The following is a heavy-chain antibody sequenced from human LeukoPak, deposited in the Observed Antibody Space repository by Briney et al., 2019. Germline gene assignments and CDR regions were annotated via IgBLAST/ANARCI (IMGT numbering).Heavy chain of an antibody. D-gene: IGHD5-12*01. CDR3: ARGQDIVATMGGRYYYYYMDV. CDR2: IFPIFGTA. V-gene: IGHV1-69*05. CDR1: GGTFTSYA. J-gene: IGHJ6*03. Sequence: SVKVSCKASGGTFTSYAVSWVRQAPGQGLEWMGGIFPIFGTANSAQKFQGRVTITTDESTSTAYMELSSLRSEDTAVYDCARGQDIVATMGGRYYYYYMDVWGKGTTVTVSS.